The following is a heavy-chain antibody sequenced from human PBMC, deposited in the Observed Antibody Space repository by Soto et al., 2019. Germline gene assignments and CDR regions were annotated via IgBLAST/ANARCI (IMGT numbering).Heavy chain of an antibody. V-gene: IGHV1-46*01. Sequence: APVELCSKAPRLRITRNYLHLARQATGQGLEWMGIINPSGGSTRYAQKFQGRVTRTRATSTSTVYMELSSLRSEDTAVYYCASARYCSGGSCYYFFDYWGQGTLVTVSS. D-gene: IGHD2-15*01. CDR2: INPSGGST. CDR1: RLRITRNY. J-gene: IGHJ4*02. CDR3: ASARYCSGGSCYYFFDY.